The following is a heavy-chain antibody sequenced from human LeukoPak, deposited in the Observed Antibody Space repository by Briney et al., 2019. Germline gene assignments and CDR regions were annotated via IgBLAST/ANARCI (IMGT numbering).Heavy chain of an antibody. CDR1: GYTFTSYG. D-gene: IGHD3-16*01. CDR2: ISAYNGNT. CDR3: AITRSTYYDYVWGSYPHNPNDY. J-gene: IGHJ4*02. Sequence: ASVKVSCKASGYTFTSYGISWVRQAPGQGLEWMGWISAYNGNTNYAQKFQGRVTITADKSTSTAYMELSSLRSEDTAVYYCAITRSTYYDYVWGSYPHNPNDYWGQGTLVTVSS. V-gene: IGHV1-18*01.